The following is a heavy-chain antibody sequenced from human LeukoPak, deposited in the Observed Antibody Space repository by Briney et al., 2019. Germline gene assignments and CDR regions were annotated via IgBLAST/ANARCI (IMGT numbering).Heavy chain of an antibody. Sequence: PSETLSLTCTVSGGSLSSSSYYWGWGRQPPGKGLEWVGSIYYSGSTYYNPSLKSRVTISVDTSKNQFSLKLSSVTAADTAVYYCARDRLAGLFDYWGQGTLVTVSS. J-gene: IGHJ4*02. CDR3: ARDRLAGLFDY. CDR2: IYYSGST. D-gene: IGHD1-14*01. V-gene: IGHV4-39*07. CDR1: GGSLSSSSYY.